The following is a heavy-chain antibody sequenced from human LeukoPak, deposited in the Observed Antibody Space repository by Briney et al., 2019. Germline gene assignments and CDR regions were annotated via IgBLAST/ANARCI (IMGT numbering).Heavy chain of an antibody. CDR3: ARDRLRWPKIDY. J-gene: IGHJ4*02. D-gene: IGHD4-23*01. CDR1: GGSISSYY. V-gene: IGHV4-59*01. CDR2: IYNTGST. Sequence: PSETLSLTCTVSGGSISSYYWNWIRQPPGKGLEWIGYIYNTGSTSNNPSLKSRVTISVDTSKKHFSLRLSSVTAADTAVYYCARDRLRWPKIDYWGQGTLVTVSS.